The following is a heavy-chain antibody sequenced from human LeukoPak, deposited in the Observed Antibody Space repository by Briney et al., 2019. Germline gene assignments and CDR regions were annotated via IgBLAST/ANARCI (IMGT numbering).Heavy chain of an antibody. J-gene: IGHJ6*02. Sequence: PGGSLRLSCAASGFTFSSYWMSWVRQAPGKGLEWVANIKQDGSEKYYVDSVKGRFTISRDNAKNSLYLQMNSLRAEDTAVYYCARVLRFLDSFYGMDVWGQGTTVTVSS. CDR2: IKQDGSEK. CDR1: GFTFSSYW. D-gene: IGHD3-3*01. CDR3: ARVLRFLDSFYGMDV. V-gene: IGHV3-7*01.